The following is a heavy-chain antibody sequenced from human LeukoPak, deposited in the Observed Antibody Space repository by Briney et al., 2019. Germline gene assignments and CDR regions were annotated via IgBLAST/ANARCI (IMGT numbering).Heavy chain of an antibody. CDR2: ISYDATSN. V-gene: IGHV3-30*05. CDR1: GFTFSNFG. Sequence: GGSLRLSCAASGFTFSNFGMHWVRQVPGKGLEWVAVISYDATSNFHVDSVKGRFTISRDNSKNTLYLQMNSLRPEDTAVYYCARSSIIAAAGPYYFDYWGQGTLVTVSS. J-gene: IGHJ4*02. D-gene: IGHD6-13*01. CDR3: ARSSIIAAAGPYYFDY.